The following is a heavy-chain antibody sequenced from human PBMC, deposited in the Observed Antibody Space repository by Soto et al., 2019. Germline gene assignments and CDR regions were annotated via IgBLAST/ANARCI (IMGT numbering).Heavy chain of an antibody. J-gene: IGHJ4*02. Sequence: EVQLVESGGGLVQPGGSLRLSCAATGFTFSTYWMHWVRQGPGKGLVWVSRISTDGSSTTYADSVKGRLTISRDNAKNTLYLQMNSLSAEDTAVYYCARATGSNHPFDYWGQGTLVTVSS. CDR1: GFTFSTYW. CDR2: ISTDGSST. CDR3: ARATGSNHPFDY. D-gene: IGHD2-2*01. V-gene: IGHV3-74*01.